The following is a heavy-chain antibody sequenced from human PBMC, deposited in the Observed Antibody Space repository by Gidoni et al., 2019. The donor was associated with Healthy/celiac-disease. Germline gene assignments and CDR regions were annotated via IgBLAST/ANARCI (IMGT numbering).Heavy chain of an antibody. V-gene: IGHV4-34*01. CDR3: ARNRWLPFDY. D-gene: IGHD5-12*01. CDR2: INHSGST. J-gene: IGHJ4*02. Sequence: QVQLQQWGAGLLKPSETLSLTCAVYGGSFSGYYWSWIRQPPGKWLEWIGEINHSGSTNYNPSLKTRVTISVDTSKNQFSLKLSSVTAADTAMYYCARNRWLPFDYWGQGTLVSVSS. CDR1: GGSFSGYY.